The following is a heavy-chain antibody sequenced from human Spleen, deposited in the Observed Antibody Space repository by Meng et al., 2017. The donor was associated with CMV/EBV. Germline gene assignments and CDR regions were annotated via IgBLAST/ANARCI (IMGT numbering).Heavy chain of an antibody. CDR1: GGSISSSDYF. CDR3: ARGRDCSSASCYTGVNWFDP. V-gene: IGHV4-39*07. J-gene: IGHJ5*02. CDR2: ICYSGST. D-gene: IGHD2-2*02. Sequence: SETLSLTCTVSGGSISSSDYFWAWIRQPPGKGLEWIATICYSGSTYYNPSLESRVTISIDTSKNQFSLKLSSVTAADTAVYYCARGRDCSSASCYTGVNWFDPWGQGTLVTVSS.